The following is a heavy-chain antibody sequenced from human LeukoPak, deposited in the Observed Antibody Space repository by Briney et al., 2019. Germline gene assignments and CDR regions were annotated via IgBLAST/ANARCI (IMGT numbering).Heavy chain of an antibody. CDR3: ARGSRDGYFDY. CDR2: INHSGST. V-gene: IGHV4-34*01. J-gene: IGHJ4*02. CDR1: GGSFSGYY. Sequence: SGTLSLTCAAYGGSFSGYYWSWIRQPPGKGLEWIGEINHSGSTNYSPSLKSRVTISVDTSKNQFSLKLSSVTAADTAVYYCARGSRDGYFDYWGQGTLVTVSS.